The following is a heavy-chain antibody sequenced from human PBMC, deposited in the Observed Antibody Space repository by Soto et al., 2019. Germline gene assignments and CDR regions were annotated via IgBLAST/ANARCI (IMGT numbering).Heavy chain of an antibody. CDR1: GFTFSSYG. CDR3: AKDQSHDYGHHWAVDY. D-gene: IGHD4-17*01. CDR2: ISYDGSNK. J-gene: IGHJ4*02. Sequence: QVQLVESGGGVVQPGRSLRLSCAASGFTFSSYGMHWVRQAPGKGLEWVAVISYDGSNKYYADSVKGRFTISRDNSKNTLYLQMNSLRAEDTAVYYCAKDQSHDYGHHWAVDYWCQGTLVTVSS. V-gene: IGHV3-30*18.